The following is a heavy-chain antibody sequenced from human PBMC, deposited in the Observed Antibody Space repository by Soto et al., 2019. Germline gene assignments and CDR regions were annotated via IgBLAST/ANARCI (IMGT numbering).Heavy chain of an antibody. V-gene: IGHV1-69*04. CDR2: IIPILGIA. CDR1: GYTFSSYT. CDR3: ARESGAAAVFDY. D-gene: IGHD6-13*01. J-gene: IGHJ4*02. Sequence: ASVKVSCKASGYTFSSYTISWVRQAPGQGLEWKGRIIPILGIANYAQKFQGRVTITADKSTSTAYMELSSLRSEDTAVYYCARESGAAAVFDYWGQGTLVTVSS.